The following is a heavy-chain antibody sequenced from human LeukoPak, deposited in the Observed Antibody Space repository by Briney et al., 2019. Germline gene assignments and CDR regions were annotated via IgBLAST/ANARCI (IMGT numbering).Heavy chain of an antibody. V-gene: IGHV4-39*07. CDR1: GGSISGTSYY. J-gene: IGHJ4*02. D-gene: IGHD3-3*01. CDR3: ARDPDFWSGYYNFDY. CDR2: ISYSGTT. Sequence: PSETLSLTCTVSGGSISGTSYYWGWIRQPPGKGLEWIGSISYSGTTYYNPSLKSRVTISVDTSKNQFSLKLNSVTAADTAVYYCARDPDFWSGYYNFDYWGQGTLVTVSS.